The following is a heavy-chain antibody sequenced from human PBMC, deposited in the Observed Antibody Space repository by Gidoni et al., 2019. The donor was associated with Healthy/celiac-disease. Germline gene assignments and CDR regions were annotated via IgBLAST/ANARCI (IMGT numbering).Heavy chain of an antibody. CDR1: GGAISSSSYY. V-gene: IGHV4-39*01. J-gene: IGHJ4*02. CDR3: ARHQEWIQLYPFDY. D-gene: IGHD5-18*01. Sequence: QLQLQESGPGLVKPSETLSLTCTVSGGAISSSSYYWGWIRQPPGKGLEWIGSIYYSGSTYYNPSLKSRVTISVDTSKNQFSLKLSSVTAADTAVYYCARHQEWIQLYPFDYWGQGTLVTVSS. CDR2: IYYSGST.